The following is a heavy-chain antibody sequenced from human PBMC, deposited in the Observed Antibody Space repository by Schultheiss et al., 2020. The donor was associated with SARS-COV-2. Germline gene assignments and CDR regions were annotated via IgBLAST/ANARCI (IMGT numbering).Heavy chain of an antibody. V-gene: IGHV1-3*01. Sequence: ASVKVSCKASGYTFTSYAMHWVRQAPGQRLEWMGWINAGNGNTKYSQKFQGRVTITRDTSASTAYMELRSLRSDDTAVYYCARDGDIVATPADYWGQGTLVTVSS. J-gene: IGHJ4*02. CDR3: ARDGDIVATPADY. D-gene: IGHD5-12*01. CDR1: GYTFTSYA. CDR2: INAGNGNT.